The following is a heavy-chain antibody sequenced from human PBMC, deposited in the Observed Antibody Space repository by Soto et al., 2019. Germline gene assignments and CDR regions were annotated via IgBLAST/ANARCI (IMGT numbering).Heavy chain of an antibody. CDR3: ASDMWFADWFDP. D-gene: IGHD2-21*01. CDR2: ISSSSSYI. J-gene: IGHJ5*02. CDR1: GFTFSSYS. V-gene: IGHV3-21*01. Sequence: PGGSLRLSCAASGFTFSSYSMNWVRQAPGKGLEWVSSISSSSSYIYYADSVKGRFTISRDNAKNSLYLQMNSLRAEDTAVYYCASDMWFADWFDPWGQGTLVTVSS.